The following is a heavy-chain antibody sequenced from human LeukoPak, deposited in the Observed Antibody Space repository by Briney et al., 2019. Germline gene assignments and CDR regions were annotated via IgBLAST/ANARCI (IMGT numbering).Heavy chain of an antibody. D-gene: IGHD3-16*01. CDR3: ATSKGGVAAY. V-gene: IGHV4-59*08. J-gene: IGHJ4*02. Sequence: SETLSLTCTVSGGSISSYYWSWIRQPPGKGLEWIGYIYYSGSTNYNPSLKSRVTISVDTSKNQFSLKLSSVTAADTVVYYCATSKGGVAAYWGQGTLVTVSS. CDR2: IYYSGST. CDR1: GGSISSYY.